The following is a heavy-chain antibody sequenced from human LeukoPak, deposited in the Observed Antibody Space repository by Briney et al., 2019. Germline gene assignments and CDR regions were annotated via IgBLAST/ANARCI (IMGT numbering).Heavy chain of an antibody. Sequence: GGSLRLSCAASGFTFSSYAMSWVRHAPGKGLEWVSAISGSAGSPSYAEHVKGRFTISSDNSTPPLPLQLNTLRAHDTPVSYRPKHPTSRPWLLPFASCGQGTLVPVSS. J-gene: IGHJ4*02. CDR1: GFTFSSYA. CDR3: PKHPTSRPWLLPFAS. V-gene: IGHV3-23*01. CDR2: ISGSAGSP. D-gene: IGHD2-15*01.